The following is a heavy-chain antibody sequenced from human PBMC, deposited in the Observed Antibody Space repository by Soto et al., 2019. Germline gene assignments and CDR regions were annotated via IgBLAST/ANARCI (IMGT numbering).Heavy chain of an antibody. V-gene: IGHV1-18*01. CDR1: GYTFTSYG. Sequence: ASVKVSCKASGYTFTSYGISWVRQAPGQGLEWMGWISAYNGNTNYAQKLQGRVTMTTDTSTSTAYMELRSLRSDDTAVYYCAREDSGYSYGCPTYYYYGMDVWGQGTTVTVSS. J-gene: IGHJ6*02. D-gene: IGHD5-18*01. CDR3: AREDSGYSYGCPTYYYYGMDV. CDR2: ISAYNGNT.